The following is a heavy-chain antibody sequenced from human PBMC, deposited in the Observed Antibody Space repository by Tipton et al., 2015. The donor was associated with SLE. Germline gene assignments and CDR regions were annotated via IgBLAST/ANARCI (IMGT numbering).Heavy chain of an antibody. CDR2: VNHSGST. V-gene: IGHV4-34*01. J-gene: IGHJ3*02. CDR3: ARYGGSSWGAAFDT. D-gene: IGHD6-13*01. Sequence: TLSLTCAVYGGSFSGYYWSWIRQPPGKGLEWIGEVNHSGSTNYNPSLKSRVTISVDTSKNQFSLKLSSVSAADTSVYYCARYGGSSWGAAFDTWGKGTMVTVYS. CDR1: GGSFSGYY.